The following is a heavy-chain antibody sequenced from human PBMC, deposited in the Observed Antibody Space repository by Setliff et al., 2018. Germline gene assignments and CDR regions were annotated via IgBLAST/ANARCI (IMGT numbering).Heavy chain of an antibody. CDR3: AKVSLSGWSAVDY. D-gene: IGHD6-19*01. V-gene: IGHV3-30*18. J-gene: IGHJ4*02. Sequence: PGASLKISCGASGFIFSNFGMHWVRQAPGKGLEWVAAVSFDGRNKYYEDSVKGRLTISRDDSKNTLYLQMNSLRPEDTAVYYCAKVSLSGWSAVDYWGQGTLVTVSS. CDR1: GFIFSNFG. CDR2: VSFDGRNK.